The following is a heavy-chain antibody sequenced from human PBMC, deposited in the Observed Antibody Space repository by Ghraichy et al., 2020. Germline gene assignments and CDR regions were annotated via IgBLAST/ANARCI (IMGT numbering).Heavy chain of an antibody. CDR2: IYSGGST. CDR1: GFTVSSNY. J-gene: IGHJ6*02. V-gene: IGHV3-53*01. CDR3: ARPVWGLRVGATLDYYYYAMDV. D-gene: IGHD2-15*01. Sequence: GGSLRLSCAASGFTVSSNYISWVRQAPGKGLEWVSVIYSGGSTYYTDSVKGRFTISRDNSKNTLYLQMNSLRAEDTAVYYCARPVWGLRVGATLDYYYYAMDVWGQGTTVTVSS.